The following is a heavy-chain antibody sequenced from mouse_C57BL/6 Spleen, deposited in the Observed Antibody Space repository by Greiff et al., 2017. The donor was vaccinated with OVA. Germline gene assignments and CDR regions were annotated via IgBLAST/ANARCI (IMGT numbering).Heavy chain of an antibody. J-gene: IGHJ4*01. CDR3: ARAFYYGNGYAMDY. CDR2: IDPEDGDT. Sequence: EVKVVESGAELVKPGASVKLSCTASGFNIKDYYMHWVKQRTEQGLEWIGRIDPEDGDTKYAPKFKGKATITADTSSNTAYPQLSSLTSEDTAVYYCARAFYYGNGYAMDYWGQGTSVTVSS. D-gene: IGHD2-1*01. CDR1: GFNIKDYY. V-gene: IGHV14-2*01.